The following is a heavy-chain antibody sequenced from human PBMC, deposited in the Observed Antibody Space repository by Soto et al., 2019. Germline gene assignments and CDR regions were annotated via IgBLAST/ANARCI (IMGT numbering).Heavy chain of an antibody. Sequence: QVQLVESGGGVVQPGGSLRLSCLASGFGFSGYSVHWVRQAPGKGLDWVAHIKHDGSEIYYADSVKGRFTISKDDSKNTLHLQMNDLRVDDTALYYCVRVGCGYRYGNGMDGWGQGTTVTVFS. CDR2: IKHDGSEI. CDR3: VRVGCGYRYGNGMDG. CDR1: GFGFSGYS. V-gene: IGHV3-30-3*01. D-gene: IGHD5-18*01. J-gene: IGHJ6*02.